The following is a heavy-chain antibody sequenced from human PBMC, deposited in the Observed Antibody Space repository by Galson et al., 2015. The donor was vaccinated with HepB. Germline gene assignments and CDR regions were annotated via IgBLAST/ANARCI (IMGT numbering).Heavy chain of an antibody. CDR2: IKGGGGNT. Sequence: SLRLSCAASGFTFSNYAISWVRQAPGKGLEWVSFIKGGGGNTFYAASVRGRFTISRDNPKSTLYLQMNSLRAEDTAVYYCAKSGFSYCNDAFDVWGQGTMVTVSS. J-gene: IGHJ3*01. CDR1: GFTFSNYA. V-gene: IGHV3-23*01. D-gene: IGHD2-15*01. CDR3: AKSGFSYCNDAFDV.